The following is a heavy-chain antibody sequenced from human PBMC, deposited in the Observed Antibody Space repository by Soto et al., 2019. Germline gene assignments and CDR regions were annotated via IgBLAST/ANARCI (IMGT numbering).Heavy chain of an antibody. CDR1: GFSFSISP. Sequence: QVQLVESGGGVVQPGRSLRLSCAASGFSFSISPTHWVRQAPGKGPEWVALISYDGTNKFYADSVKGRFTISRDNSKSTLYLHVDSLRPEDAAVYYCARDPKTTGGQHWAFNYFDSWGQGTLVTVSS. CDR2: ISYDGTNK. D-gene: IGHD2-8*02. CDR3: ARDPKTTGGQHWAFNYFDS. J-gene: IGHJ4*02. V-gene: IGHV3-30-3*01.